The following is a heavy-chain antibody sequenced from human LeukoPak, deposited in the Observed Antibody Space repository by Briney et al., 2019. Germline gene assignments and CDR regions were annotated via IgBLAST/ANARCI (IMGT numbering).Heavy chain of an antibody. V-gene: IGHV3-21*01. Sequence: GGSLRLSCAASGFTFSSYNMNWVRQAPGKGLEWVSSISRSSSDIYYADSVKGRFTISRDNAKNSVFLQMNSLRVKDTAVYYCARDLYYFDTNGYYFDFWGQGTLVTVSS. D-gene: IGHD3-22*01. CDR3: ARDLYYFDTNGYYFDF. CDR1: GFTFSSYN. J-gene: IGHJ4*02. CDR2: ISRSSSDI.